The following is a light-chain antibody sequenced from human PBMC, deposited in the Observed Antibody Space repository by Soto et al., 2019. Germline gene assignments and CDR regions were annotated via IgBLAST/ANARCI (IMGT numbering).Light chain of an antibody. J-gene: IGKJ5*01. V-gene: IGKV3-15*01. CDR3: QQYDKWPPIT. Sequence: IVMTQYPATLSLSPGERVTLSCRAGQSVSSNLAWYQQKPGQAPRLLIYGAFTRATGIPARFSGSGSGTDFSLTISSLQSEDCAVYYCQQYDKWPPITFGQGTRLEIK. CDR2: GAF. CDR1: QSVSSN.